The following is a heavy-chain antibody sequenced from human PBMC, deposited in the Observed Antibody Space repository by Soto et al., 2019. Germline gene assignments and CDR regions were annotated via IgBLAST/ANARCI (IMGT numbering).Heavy chain of an antibody. V-gene: IGHV1-18*01. J-gene: IGHJ4*02. Sequence: QVQLVQSGAEVKKPGASVKVSCKASGYTFTNYAFSWVRQAPGQGLEWMGWISAYNGNTNYPQKLQGRVTMTTDTSTSLAYMELRSLRSDDTAVYYCARDLAAAGPFDCWGQGTLVTVSS. CDR3: ARDLAAAGPFDC. CDR2: ISAYNGNT. CDR1: GYTFTNYA. D-gene: IGHD6-13*01.